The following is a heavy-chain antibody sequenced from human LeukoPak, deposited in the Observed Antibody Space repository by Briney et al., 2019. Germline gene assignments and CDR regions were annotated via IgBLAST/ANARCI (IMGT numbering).Heavy chain of an antibody. J-gene: IGHJ4*02. CDR3: ARRTNYLAFDY. D-gene: IGHD4/OR15-4a*01. CDR2: MSPDGTEK. V-gene: IGHV3-7*01. Sequence: GGSLRLSCAASRFTFSSYAMSWVRQTPEKGLEWVANMSPDGTEKYYVDSVKGRFTISRDNAKNSLYLQMNSLRAEDTAVYSCARRTNYLAFDYWGQGTLVTVSS. CDR1: RFTFSSYA.